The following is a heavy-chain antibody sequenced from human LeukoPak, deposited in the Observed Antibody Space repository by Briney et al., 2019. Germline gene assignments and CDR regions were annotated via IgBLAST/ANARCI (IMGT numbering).Heavy chain of an antibody. D-gene: IGHD3-10*01. J-gene: IGHJ5*02. CDR2: IIPIFGTA. CDR3: AREKELLWFGELSPPYNWFDP. V-gene: IGHV1-69*05. CDR1: GGTFSSYA. Sequence: ASVKVSCKASGGTFSSYAISWVRQAPGQGLEWMGRIIPIFGTANYAQKFQGRVTITTDESTSTAYMELSSLRSEDTAVYYCAREKELLWFGELSPPYNWFDPWGQGTLVTVSS.